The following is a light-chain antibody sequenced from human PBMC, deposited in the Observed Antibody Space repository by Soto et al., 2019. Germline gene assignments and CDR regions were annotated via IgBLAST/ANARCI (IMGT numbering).Light chain of an antibody. Sequence: EIVLTQSPGTLSLSPGERATLSCRASQSVSSSYLAWYQQKTGQAPRLLIYGASSRATGIPDRVSGSGSGTDFTLTISRLEPEDFAVYYCQQYGSSPLTFGQGTKVEIK. CDR1: QSVSSSY. CDR2: GAS. V-gene: IGKV3-20*01. J-gene: IGKJ1*01. CDR3: QQYGSSPLT.